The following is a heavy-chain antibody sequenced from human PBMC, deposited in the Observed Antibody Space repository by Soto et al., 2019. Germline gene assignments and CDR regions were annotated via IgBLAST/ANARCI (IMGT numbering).Heavy chain of an antibody. CDR3: ARSYSSSWYLGFDY. D-gene: IGHD6-13*01. CDR1: GYTFTSYA. V-gene: IGHV1-3*01. J-gene: IGHJ4*02. Sequence: GASVKVSCKASGYTFTSYAMHWVRQAPGQRLEWMGWINAGNGITKYSQKFQGRVTITRDTSASTAYMELSSLRSEDTAVYYCARSYSSSWYLGFDYWGQGTLVTVSS. CDR2: INAGNGIT.